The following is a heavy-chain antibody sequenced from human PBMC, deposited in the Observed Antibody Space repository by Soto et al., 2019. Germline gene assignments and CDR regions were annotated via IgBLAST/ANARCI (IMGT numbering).Heavy chain of an antibody. V-gene: IGHV1-69*06. D-gene: IGHD3-22*01. CDR1: GGSFNYYA. CDR3: ASKYDSSGYFFTPKYYFDN. CDR2: IIPIFGTT. J-gene: IGHJ4*02. Sequence: QVQLVQSGVEVKKPGSSVKVSCKASGGSFNYYAITWVRQAPGQGLAWMGGIIPIFGTTNYAQKFQDSVTITADKYTSTAYMELTGLKSEDTAVYYWASKYDSSGYFFTPKYYFDNWGQRTLVAVSS.